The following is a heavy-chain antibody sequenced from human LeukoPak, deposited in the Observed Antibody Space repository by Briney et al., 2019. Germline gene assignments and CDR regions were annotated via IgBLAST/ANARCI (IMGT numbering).Heavy chain of an antibody. CDR2: INSDGSST. CDR1: GFTFSIYW. V-gene: IGHV3-74*01. J-gene: IGHJ4*02. CDR3: ARGPSSNWSGLDF. Sequence: PGGSLRLSCAASGFTFSIYWMHWVRQAPGEGLVWVSRINSDGSSTSYADSVKGRFTISRDNAKNTLYLQMNSLRAEDTAVYYCARGPSSNWSGLDFWGQGTLLTVSS. D-gene: IGHD6-13*01.